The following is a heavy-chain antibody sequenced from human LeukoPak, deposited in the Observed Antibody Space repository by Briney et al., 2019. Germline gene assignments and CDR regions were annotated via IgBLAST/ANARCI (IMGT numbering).Heavy chain of an antibody. CDR3: ARGPGVAAAMGPPYYYYYYGMDV. J-gene: IGHJ6*02. Sequence: PSETLSLTCTVSGGSISSSSYYWGRIRQPPGQGLEWIGSIYYSGSTYYNPFLKSRVTISVDTSKNQFSLKLSSVTAADTAVYYCARGPGVAAAMGPPYYYYYYGMDVWGQGTTVTVSS. CDR2: IYYSGST. CDR1: GGSISSSSYY. V-gene: IGHV4-39*07. D-gene: IGHD6-13*01.